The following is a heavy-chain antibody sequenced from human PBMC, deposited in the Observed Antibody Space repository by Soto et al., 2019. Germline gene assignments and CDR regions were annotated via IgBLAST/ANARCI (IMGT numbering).Heavy chain of an antibody. CDR3: ARGFLYYYDSSGYYYFDY. V-gene: IGHV4-59*01. J-gene: IGHJ4*02. CDR1: GGSISSYY. D-gene: IGHD3-22*01. CDR2: IYYSGST. Sequence: SETLSLTCTVSGGSISSYYWSWIRQPPGKGLEWIGYIYYSGSTNYNPSLKSRVTISVDTSKNQFSLKLSSVTAADTAVYYCARGFLYYYDSSGYYYFDYWGQGTLVTVSS.